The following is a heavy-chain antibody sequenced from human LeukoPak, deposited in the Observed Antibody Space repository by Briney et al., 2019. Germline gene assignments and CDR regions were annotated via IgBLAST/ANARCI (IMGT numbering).Heavy chain of an antibody. CDR2: ISGGGGGT. CDR3: AKGKVVTGIDY. J-gene: IGHJ4*02. D-gene: IGHD2-21*02. V-gene: IGHV3-23*01. Sequence: GGSLRLSCAASGFTFSNCAMSWVRQAPGKGLEWVSAISGGGGGTYYADSVKGRFTISRDNSKNTLFLQMNSLRAEDTAVYYCAKGKVVTGIDYWGQGTLVTVSS. CDR1: GFTFSNCA.